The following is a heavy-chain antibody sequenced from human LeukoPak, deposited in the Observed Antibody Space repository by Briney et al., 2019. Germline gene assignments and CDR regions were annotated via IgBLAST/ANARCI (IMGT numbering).Heavy chain of an antibody. D-gene: IGHD5-24*01. V-gene: IGHV5-51*01. Sequence: MSGESLQISCKGSGYIFTSYWIGWVRQMPGKGLEWMGIIYPGDSDTRYSPSFQGQVTISADKSISTAYLQWSSLKASDTAMYYCARLESEMATIRVYYFDYWGQGTLVTVSS. CDR3: ARLESEMATIRVYYFDY. CDR1: GYIFTSYW. CDR2: IYPGDSDT. J-gene: IGHJ4*02.